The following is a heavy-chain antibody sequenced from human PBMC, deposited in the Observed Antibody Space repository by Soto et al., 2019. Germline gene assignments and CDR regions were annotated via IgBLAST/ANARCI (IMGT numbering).Heavy chain of an antibody. CDR1: GGTFSSYT. V-gene: IGHV1-69*02. Sequence: SVKVSCKASGGTFSSYTISWVRQAPGQGLEWMGRIIPILGIANYAQKFQGRVTITADKSTSTAYMELSSLRSEDTAVYYCASGGYCSGGSCYRWYWGQGALVTVSS. CDR3: ASGGYCSGGSCYRWY. J-gene: IGHJ4*02. D-gene: IGHD2-15*01. CDR2: IIPILGIA.